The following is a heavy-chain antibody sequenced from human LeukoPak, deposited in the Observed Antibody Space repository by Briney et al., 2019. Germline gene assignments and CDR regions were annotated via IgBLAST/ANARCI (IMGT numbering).Heavy chain of an antibody. V-gene: IGHV3-23*01. CDR3: AKEDSSGYPLLSYFDY. Sequence: PGGSLRLSCGASGFTFSSFGMHWVRQAPGKGLEWVSAISGSGGSTYYADSVKGRFTISRDNSKNTLYLQMNSLRAEDTAVYYCAKEDSSGYPLLSYFDYWGQGTLVTVSS. CDR1: GFTFSSFG. D-gene: IGHD3-22*01. CDR2: ISGSGGST. J-gene: IGHJ4*02.